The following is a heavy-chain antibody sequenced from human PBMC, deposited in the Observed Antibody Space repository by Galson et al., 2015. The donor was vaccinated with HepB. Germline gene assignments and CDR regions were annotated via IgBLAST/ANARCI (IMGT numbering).Heavy chain of an antibody. V-gene: IGHV3-23*01. CDR3: AKDGIMVANNPYHFHY. J-gene: IGHJ4*02. D-gene: IGHD2-15*01. Sequence: SLRLSCAASGFTFSSYAMPWVRQAPGKGLEWISSITSNGGRTFYTNSVKGRFTISRDNSRNTVVLQLSSLRPEDTAVYYCAKDGIMVANNPYHFHYWGQGALVTVSS. CDR2: ITSNGGRT. CDR1: GFTFSSYA.